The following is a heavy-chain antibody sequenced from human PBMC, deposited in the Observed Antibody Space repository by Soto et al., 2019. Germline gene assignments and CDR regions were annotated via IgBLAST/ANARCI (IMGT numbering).Heavy chain of an antibody. CDR1: GFTFSSYA. Sequence: GALRLSCAASGFTFSSYAMSWVRQAPGKGLEWVSAISGSGGSTYYADSVKGRFTISRDNSKNTLYLQMNSLRAEGTAVYYRAKGFGNYWAFDYWGQGTLVTVSS. J-gene: IGHJ4*02. V-gene: IGHV3-23*01. CDR3: AKGFGNYWAFDY. CDR2: ISGSGGST. D-gene: IGHD1-26*01.